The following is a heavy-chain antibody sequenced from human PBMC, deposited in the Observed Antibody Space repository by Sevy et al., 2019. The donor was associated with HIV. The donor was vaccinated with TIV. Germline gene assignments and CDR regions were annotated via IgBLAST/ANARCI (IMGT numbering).Heavy chain of an antibody. CDR3: ARSTDYYDNNGYDS. J-gene: IGHJ4*02. CDR2: ISSGSSYI. Sequence: GGSLRLSCAASGFTFSYYTMNWVRQAPGKGLEWVSPISSGSSYIFYADSMKGRFTVSRDNAKNSLFLQMNSLRDEDTALYYCARSTDYYDNNGYDSWGRGTLVTVS. D-gene: IGHD3-22*01. V-gene: IGHV3-21*03. CDR1: GFTFSYYT.